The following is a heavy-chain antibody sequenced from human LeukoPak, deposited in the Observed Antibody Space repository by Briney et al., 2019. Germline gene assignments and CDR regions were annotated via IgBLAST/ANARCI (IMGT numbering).Heavy chain of an antibody. CDR3: ARLYCSGSSCYFNYFDY. Sequence: SETLSLTCTVSGGSISGYYWSWIRQPPGKGLEWIGYIYYNGNTNYNPSLKSRVTILVDMSKNHFSLKLSSVTAADTAVYYCARLYCSGSSCYFNYFDYWGQGTLVTVSS. V-gene: IGHV4-59*01. D-gene: IGHD2-15*01. CDR1: GGSISGYY. CDR2: IYYNGNT. J-gene: IGHJ4*02.